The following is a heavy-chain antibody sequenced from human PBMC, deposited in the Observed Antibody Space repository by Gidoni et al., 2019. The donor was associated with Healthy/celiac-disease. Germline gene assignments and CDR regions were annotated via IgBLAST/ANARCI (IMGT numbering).Heavy chain of an antibody. CDR1: GGAISSSSYY. Sequence: QLQLQESGPGLVKTSETLSLTCAVSGGAISSSSYYGGWIRQPPGKGLEWIGRIYYSGSTYYHPPLKSRVTISVDTSKHQFSLKLSAVTAADTTGYYCARDNLWSGNYCIDVWGQGTTVTVSS. V-gene: IGHV4-39*01. J-gene: IGHJ6*02. CDR2: IYYSGST. CDR3: ARDNLWSGNYCIDV. D-gene: IGHD3-3*01.